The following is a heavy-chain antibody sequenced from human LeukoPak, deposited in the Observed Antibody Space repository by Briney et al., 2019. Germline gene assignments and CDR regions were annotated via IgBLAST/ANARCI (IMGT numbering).Heavy chain of an antibody. CDR2: IYYSGST. D-gene: IGHD6-13*01. V-gene: IGHV4-39*01. CDR3: ARRGGDSSSWYRSRYNWFDP. Sequence: PSETLSLTCTVSGGSISSSSYYWGWIRQPPGKGLEWIGSIYYSGSTYHNPSLKSRVTISVDTSKNQFSLKLSSVTAADTAVYYCARRGGDSSSWYRSRYNWFDPWGQGTLVTVSS. CDR1: GGSISSSSYY. J-gene: IGHJ5*02.